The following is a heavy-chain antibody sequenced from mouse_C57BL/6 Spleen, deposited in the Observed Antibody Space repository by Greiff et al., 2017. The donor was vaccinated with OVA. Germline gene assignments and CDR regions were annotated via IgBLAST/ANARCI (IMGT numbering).Heavy chain of an antibody. J-gene: IGHJ4*01. Sequence: EVQVVESGGDLVKPGGSLKLSCAASGFTFSSYGMSWVRQTPDKRLEWVATISSGGSYTYYPDSVKGRFTISRDNAKNTLYLQMSSLKSEDTAMYYCASPSYYYGSSYGYAMDYWGQGTSVTVSS. CDR2: ISSGGSYT. V-gene: IGHV5-6*01. CDR3: ASPSYYYGSSYGYAMDY. D-gene: IGHD1-1*01. CDR1: GFTFSSYG.